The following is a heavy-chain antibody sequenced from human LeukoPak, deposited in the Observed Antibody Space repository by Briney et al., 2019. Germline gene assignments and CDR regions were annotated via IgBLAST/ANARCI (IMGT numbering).Heavy chain of an antibody. CDR1: GYTFTSYD. V-gene: IGHV1-8*03. Sequence: ASVKVSCKASGYTFTSYDINWVRQATGQGLEWMGWMNPNSGNTGYARKFQGRVTITRNTSISTAYMELSSLRSEDTAVYYCVREDCSGGSCLIFDFWGQGTLVTVSS. J-gene: IGHJ4*02. D-gene: IGHD2-15*01. CDR3: VREDCSGGSCLIFDF. CDR2: MNPNSGNT.